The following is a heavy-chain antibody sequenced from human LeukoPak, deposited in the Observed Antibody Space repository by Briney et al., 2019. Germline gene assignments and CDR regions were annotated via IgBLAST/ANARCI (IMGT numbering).Heavy chain of an antibody. CDR3: ASRGSGAVAPPFDP. D-gene: IGHD6-19*01. Sequence: SETLSLTCTVSGGSVSSGSYYWSWIRQPPGKGLEWIGYIYYSGSTNYNPPLKSRVTISVDTSKNQFSLKLSSVTAADTAVYYCASRGSGAVAPPFDPWGQGTLVTVSS. V-gene: IGHV4-61*01. CDR2: IYYSGST. CDR1: GGSVSSGSYY. J-gene: IGHJ5*02.